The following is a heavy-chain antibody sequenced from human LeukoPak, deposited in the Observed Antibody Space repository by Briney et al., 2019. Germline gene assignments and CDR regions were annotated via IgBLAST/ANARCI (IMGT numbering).Heavy chain of an antibody. J-gene: IGHJ4*02. CDR2: INSDGSST. CDR3: ARRGSRVVVAATGYFDY. D-gene: IGHD2-15*01. CDR1: GFTFSSYW. Sequence: GGSLRLSCAASGFTFSSYWMHWVRQAPGKGLVWVSRINSDGSSTSYADSVKGRFTISRDNAKNTLYLQMNSLRAEDTAVYYCARRGSRVVVAATGYFDYWGQGTLVTVSS. V-gene: IGHV3-74*01.